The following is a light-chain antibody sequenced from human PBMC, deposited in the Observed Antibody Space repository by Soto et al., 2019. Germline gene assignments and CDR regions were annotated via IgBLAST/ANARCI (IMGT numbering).Light chain of an antibody. Sequence: VLTQSPATLSLSPGERATLSCTTNEPFNSPYLAWYQQKPGQAPRLLIYGASNRATGIPDRFSGSGSGADFTLTISRREPEDFAVYYWQQYGSPLTFGGGTKVEI. V-gene: IGKV3-20*01. CDR3: QQYGSPLT. CDR2: GAS. J-gene: IGKJ4*01. CDR1: EPFNSPY.